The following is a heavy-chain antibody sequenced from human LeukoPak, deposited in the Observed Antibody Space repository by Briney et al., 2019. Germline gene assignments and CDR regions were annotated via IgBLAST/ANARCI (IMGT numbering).Heavy chain of an antibody. CDR2: FDPEDGET. V-gene: IGHV1-24*01. J-gene: IGHJ5*02. CDR1: GYTLTELS. D-gene: IGHD6-19*01. CDR3: AVAVADNWFAP. Sequence: ASVKVSCKVSGYTLTELSMHWVRQAPGKGLEWMGGFDPEDGETIYAQKFQGRVTMTEGTSTDTAYMELSSLRSEDTAVYYCAVAVADNWFAPWGQGTLVTVSS.